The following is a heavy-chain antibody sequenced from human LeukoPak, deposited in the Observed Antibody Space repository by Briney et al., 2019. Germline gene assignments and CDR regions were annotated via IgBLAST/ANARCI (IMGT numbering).Heavy chain of an antibody. CDR1: GFTFRSYW. J-gene: IGHJ4*02. Sequence: GGSLRLSCAASGFTFRSYWMSWVRQAPGKGLEWVANIKQDGSEKYYVDSVKGRFTISRDNAKNSLYLQMNSLRAEDTAVYYCARGEYQLPGDSRGQGTLVTVSS. V-gene: IGHV3-7*03. D-gene: IGHD2-2*01. CDR2: IKQDGSEK. CDR3: ARGEYQLPGDS.